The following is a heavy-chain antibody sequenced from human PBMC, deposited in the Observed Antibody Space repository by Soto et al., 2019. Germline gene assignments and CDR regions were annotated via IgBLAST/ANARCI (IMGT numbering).Heavy chain of an antibody. CDR2: IYPGDSDT. D-gene: IGHD6-13*01. CDR1: GYSFTSYW. V-gene: IGHV5-51*01. Sequence: GESLKISCKGSGYSFTSYWVGWVRQMPGKGLEWMGIIYPGDSDTRYSPSFQGQVTISADKSISTAYLQWSSLKASDTAMYYCARSSSSWFDYYYYGMDGWGQGTTVTVSS. CDR3: ARSSSSWFDYYYYGMDG. J-gene: IGHJ6*02.